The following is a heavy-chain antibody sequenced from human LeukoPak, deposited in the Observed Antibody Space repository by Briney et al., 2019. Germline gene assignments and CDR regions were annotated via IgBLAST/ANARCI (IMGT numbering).Heavy chain of an antibody. D-gene: IGHD3-10*01. V-gene: IGHV4-61*02. CDR2: LYSSGST. CDR3: ARVRGVRLSYYGSGRSDGFCYSMDV. CDR1: GDSITSGNKY. Sequence: SETLSLTCTVSGDSITSGNKYWTWIRQPAGKGLEWIGRLYSSGSTTYNPSLKSRVTISVDTSKNLFSLKLNSVTAADTAVYYCARVRGVRLSYYGSGRSDGFCYSMDVWGKGTTVTISS. J-gene: IGHJ6*03.